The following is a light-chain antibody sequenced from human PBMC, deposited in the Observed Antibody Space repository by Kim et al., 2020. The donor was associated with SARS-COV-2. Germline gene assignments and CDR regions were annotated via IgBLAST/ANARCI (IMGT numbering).Light chain of an antibody. J-gene: IGKJ4*01. CDR3: QQYRHWPPLS. V-gene: IGKV3-15*01. CDR2: RAS. CDR1: QSVGSD. Sequence: PGERATLSCRASQSVGSDLAWYQQKPGQAPRLVIYRASARATDIPARFSGSGSGTEFTLTISSLQSEDFAVYYCQQYRHWPPLSFGGGTKV.